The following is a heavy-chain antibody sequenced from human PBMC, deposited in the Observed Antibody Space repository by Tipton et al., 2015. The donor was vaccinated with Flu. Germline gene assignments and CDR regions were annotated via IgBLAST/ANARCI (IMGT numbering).Heavy chain of an antibody. CDR2: IYNSQYT. CDR3: ARDPSLGMPDYFDY. CDR1: GAFFTSYY. J-gene: IGHJ4*02. V-gene: IGHV4-59*12. D-gene: IGHD2-2*01. Sequence: TLSLTCTVSGAFFTSYYWNWIRQPPGKGLEWIGYIYNSQYTKYNPSLKSRVTISADTSKKQFSLQLRSVTAADTAGYYCARDPSLGMPDYFDYWGQGTLVTASS.